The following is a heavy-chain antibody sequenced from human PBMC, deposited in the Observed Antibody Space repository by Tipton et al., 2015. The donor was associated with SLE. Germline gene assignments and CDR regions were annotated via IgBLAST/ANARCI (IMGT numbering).Heavy chain of an antibody. D-gene: IGHD1-26*01. CDR2: IYDSGST. V-gene: IGHV4-59*11. CDR1: GDSISGHY. CDR3: ARGLASPHD. J-gene: IGHJ4*02. Sequence: TLSLTCTVSGDSISGHYRSWIRQPPGKGLEWIGYIYDSGSTSYNPSLKSRVTISEDTSRQQFSLKLTSLTAADTAVYYCARGLASPHDWGQGTLVTVSS.